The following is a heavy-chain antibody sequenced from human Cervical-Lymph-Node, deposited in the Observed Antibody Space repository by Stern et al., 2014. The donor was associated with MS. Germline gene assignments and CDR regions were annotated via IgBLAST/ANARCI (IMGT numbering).Heavy chain of an antibody. CDR1: GLSLSNPRMG. D-gene: IGHD1-26*01. CDR2: IFSTDEK. Sequence: QITLKESGHVLVKPTETLTLTCSVSGLSLSNPRMGVSWIRQPPGKALEWLAHIFSTDEKSYSTSLESRLTISRGTSKSQVVLTMTNMDPVDTATYYCARSYSGTYLDWFDPWGQGTLVTVSS. V-gene: IGHV2-26*01. CDR3: ARSYSGTYLDWFDP. J-gene: IGHJ5*02.